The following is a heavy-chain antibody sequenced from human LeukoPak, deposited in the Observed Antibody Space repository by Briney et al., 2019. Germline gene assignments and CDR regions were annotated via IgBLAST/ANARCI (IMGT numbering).Heavy chain of an antibody. CDR2: IRYDGSNK. CDR1: GFIFNTYV. J-gene: IGHJ3*02. CDR3: AKDGGSDPDSFDI. D-gene: IGHD2-15*01. Sequence: GGSLRLSCAASGFIFNTYVMHWVRQAPGEGLEWLAFIRYDGSNKNYADSVKGRFTISRDNTKNSLYLQMNSLRAEDTAVYYCAKDGGSDPDSFDIWGRGTMVTVSS. V-gene: IGHV3-30*02.